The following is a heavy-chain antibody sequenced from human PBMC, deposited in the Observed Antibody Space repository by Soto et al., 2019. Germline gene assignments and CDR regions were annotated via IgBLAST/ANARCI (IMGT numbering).Heavy chain of an antibody. CDR1: GGSISSSNW. CDR3: ARGVYGDYVHWFDP. V-gene: IGHV4-4*02. J-gene: IGHJ5*02. CDR2: IYHSGST. D-gene: IGHD4-17*01. Sequence: PSETLSLTCAVSGGSISSSNWWSWVRQPPGKGLEWIGEIYHSGSTNYNPSLKSRVTISVDKSKNQFSLKLSSVTAADTAVYYCARGVYGDYVHWFDPWGQGTLVTVSS.